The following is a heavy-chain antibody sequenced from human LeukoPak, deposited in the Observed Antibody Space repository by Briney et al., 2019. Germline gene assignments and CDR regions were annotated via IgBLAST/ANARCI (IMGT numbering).Heavy chain of an antibody. D-gene: IGHD5-18*01. CDR3: AKDAGKLWLGGYYYYMDV. CDR1: GFTFSSYG. V-gene: IGHV3-30*18. Sequence: GGSLRLSCAASGFTFSSYGMHWVRQAPGKGLEWVAVISYDGSNKYYADSVKGRFTISRDNSKNTLYLQMNSLRAEDTAVYYCAKDAGKLWLGGYYYYMDVWGKGTTVTISS. CDR2: ISYDGSNK. J-gene: IGHJ6*03.